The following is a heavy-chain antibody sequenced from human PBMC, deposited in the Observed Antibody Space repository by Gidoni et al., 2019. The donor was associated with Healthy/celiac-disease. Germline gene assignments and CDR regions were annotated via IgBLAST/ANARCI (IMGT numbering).Heavy chain of an antibody. J-gene: IGHJ4*02. D-gene: IGHD3-10*01. CDR1: RFTFSRYG. V-gene: IGHV3-30*02. Sequence: QVQLLESGGGVVHPGGSPRLSLAASRFTFSRYGMHWVRQVPGKGLEWVAFIRYDGSNKYYADSVKGRFTITRDNSKNTLYLQMNSLRAEDTAVYYCAKEGLNYGSGMVYWGQGTLVTVSS. CDR2: IRYDGSNK. CDR3: AKEGLNYGSGMVY.